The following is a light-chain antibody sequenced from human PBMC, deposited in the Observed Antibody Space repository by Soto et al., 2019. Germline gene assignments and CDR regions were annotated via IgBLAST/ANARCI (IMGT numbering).Light chain of an antibody. CDR1: ALPKKN. Sequence: SYELTQPPSVSVSPGQTARITCSGDALPKKNAYWYQQRSGQAPGLVIYGDNKRPSGIPERFSVSSSGTVATLTISGAQVEDEADYFCYSTDSSNSRGVFGGGTQLTVL. V-gene: IGLV3-10*01. CDR2: GDN. CDR3: YSTDSSNSRGV. J-gene: IGLJ2*01.